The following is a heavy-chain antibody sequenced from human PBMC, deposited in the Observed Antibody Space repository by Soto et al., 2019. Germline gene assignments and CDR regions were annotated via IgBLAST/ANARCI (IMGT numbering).Heavy chain of an antibody. D-gene: IGHD3-10*01. J-gene: IGHJ6*02. V-gene: IGHV4-61*01. CDR1: GDSVTSGSHY. CDR3: ARHYGSGSYWAYYYYGMDV. Sequence: SETLSLTCTVSGDSVTSGSHYWSWIRQPPGKGLEYIGYIFYSENTSYHPSLKSRVTISVDTSKNQFSLKLSSVTAADTALYYCARHYGSGSYWAYYYYGMDVWGQGTTVTVSS. CDR2: IFYSENT.